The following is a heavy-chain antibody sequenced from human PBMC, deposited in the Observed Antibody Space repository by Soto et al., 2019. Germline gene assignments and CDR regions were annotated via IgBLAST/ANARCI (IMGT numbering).Heavy chain of an antibody. CDR1: GGSISSSSYY. CDR2: IHYSGST. Sequence: SETLSLTCTVSGGSISSSSYYWGWIRQPPGKGLEWIGSIHYSGSTYNNPSLKSRVTISADTSMNQFSLTLTSVTAADTAIYYCARGSTTEKVDSWGQGILVNVSS. CDR3: ARGSTTEKVDS. V-gene: IGHV4-39*07. J-gene: IGHJ4*02.